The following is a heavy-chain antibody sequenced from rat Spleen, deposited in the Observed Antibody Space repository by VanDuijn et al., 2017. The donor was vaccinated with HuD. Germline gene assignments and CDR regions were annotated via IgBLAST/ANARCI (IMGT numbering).Heavy chain of an antibody. CDR1: GFSLGNYG. J-gene: IGHJ3*01. Sequence: QVQLKESGPGLVQPSRTLSLTCTVSGFSLGNYGVSWVRQPPGKGLEWIAAIWGGGSTHYNSVFKSRLSISRDTSKSQVLLKMNSLQTEDTAVYVCAREGPFNPCAYWGQGTLVTVSS. CDR2: IWGGGST. CDR3: AREGPFNPCAY. D-gene: IGHD1-3*01. V-gene: IGHV2-15*01.